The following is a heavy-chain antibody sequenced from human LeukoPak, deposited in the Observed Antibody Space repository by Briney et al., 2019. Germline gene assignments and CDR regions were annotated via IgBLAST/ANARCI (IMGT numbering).Heavy chain of an antibody. D-gene: IGHD2-21*01. CDR2: ISDGGAGT. J-gene: IGHJ4*02. Sequence: GGSLRLSCAASGFTFISYAMNWVRQAPGKGLEWVSGISDGGAGTYYADSVRGRFTISRDNSENTLYLQMNSLRAEDTAVYYCAKDPFVFRYFDYWGQGTLVTVSS. CDR3: AKDPFVFRYFDY. CDR1: GFTFISYA. V-gene: IGHV3-23*01.